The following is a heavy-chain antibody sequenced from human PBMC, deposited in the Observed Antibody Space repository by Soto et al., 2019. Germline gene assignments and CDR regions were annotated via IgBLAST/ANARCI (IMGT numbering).Heavy chain of an antibody. J-gene: IGHJ5*02. D-gene: IGHD3-9*01. CDR1: GYTFTNYA. CDR3: ATRYWNWFDP. Sequence: GASVKVSCKASGYTFTNYAVHWVRQAPGQRLEWMGRINTVNGNTQYSQKFQDRVTITKDTSASTAYMELSSLRSEDTAVYYCATRYWNWFDPWGQGTLVTVSS. CDR2: INTVNGNT. V-gene: IGHV1-3*04.